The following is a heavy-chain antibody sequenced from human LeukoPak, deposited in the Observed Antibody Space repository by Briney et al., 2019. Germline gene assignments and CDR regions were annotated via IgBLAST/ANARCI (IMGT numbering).Heavy chain of an antibody. Sequence: GGSLRLSWAASGFTFSSYAMHWVRQAPGKGLEWVAVISYDGSNKYYADSVKGRFTISRDNSKNTLYLQMNSLRAEDTAVYYCARDIIGMVRGVYYWGQGTLVTVSS. V-gene: IGHV3-30-3*01. D-gene: IGHD3-10*01. CDR1: GFTFSSYA. CDR3: ARDIIGMVRGVYY. J-gene: IGHJ4*02. CDR2: ISYDGSNK.